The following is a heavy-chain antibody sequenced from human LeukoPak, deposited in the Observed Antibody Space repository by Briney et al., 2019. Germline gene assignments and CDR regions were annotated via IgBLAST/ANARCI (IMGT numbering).Heavy chain of an antibody. D-gene: IGHD6-13*01. CDR1: GGSISSSSYY. V-gene: IGHV4-39*01. J-gene: IGHJ4*02. CDR2: IYYSGST. Sequence: PSETLSLTCTVSGGSISSSSYYWGWIRQPPGKGLEWIGSIYYSGSTYYNPSLKSRVTISVDTSKNQFSLKLSSVTAADTAVYYCARGDSSTWVYWGQGTLVTVSS. CDR3: ARGDSSTWVY.